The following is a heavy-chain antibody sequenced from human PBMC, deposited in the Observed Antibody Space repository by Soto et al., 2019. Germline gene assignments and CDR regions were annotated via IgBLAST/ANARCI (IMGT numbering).Heavy chain of an antibody. D-gene: IGHD3-10*01. V-gene: IGHV4-34*01. CDR2: INHSGST. CDR1: GGSFSGYY. Sequence: PSETLSLTCAVYGGSFSGYYWSWIRQPPGKGLEWIGEINHSGSTNYNPSLKSRVTISVDTSKNQFSLKLSSVTAADTAVYYCARARLLWFGEKTVEYYYYYMDVWGKGTTVTVSS. CDR3: ARARLLWFGEKTVEYYYYYMDV. J-gene: IGHJ6*03.